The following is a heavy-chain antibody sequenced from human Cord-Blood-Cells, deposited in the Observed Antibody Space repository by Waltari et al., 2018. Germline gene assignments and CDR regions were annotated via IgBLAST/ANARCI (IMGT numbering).Heavy chain of an antibody. CDR1: GFTFSSYS. Sequence: EVQLVESGGGLVKPGGSLRLSCAASGFTFSSYSMNWVRQAPGKGLEWVSSISRSSSYIYYADSVKGRFTISRDNAKNSLYLQMNSLRAEDTAVYYCASGGYDNWGLNYWGQGTLVTVSS. CDR3: ASGGYDNWGLNY. J-gene: IGHJ4*02. V-gene: IGHV3-21*01. D-gene: IGHD7-27*01. CDR2: ISRSSSYI.